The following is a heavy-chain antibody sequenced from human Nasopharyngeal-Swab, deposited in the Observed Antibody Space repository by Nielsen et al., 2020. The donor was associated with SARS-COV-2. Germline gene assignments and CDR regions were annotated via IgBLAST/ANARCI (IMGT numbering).Heavy chain of an antibody. Sequence: ESLKISCAASGFTFSSYAMSWVRQAPGKGLEWVSVIYSGGSSTYYADPVKGRFTISRDNSKNTLYLQMNTLRAEDKTVYYCAKDQRYSGYDSFDYWGPGTLVTVSS. V-gene: IGHV3-23*03. J-gene: IGHJ4*02. CDR1: GFTFSSYA. CDR3: AKDQRYSGYDSFDY. CDR2: IYSGGSST. D-gene: IGHD5-12*01.